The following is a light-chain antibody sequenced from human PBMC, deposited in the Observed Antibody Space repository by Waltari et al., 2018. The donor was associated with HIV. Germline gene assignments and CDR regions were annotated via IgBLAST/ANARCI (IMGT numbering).Light chain of an antibody. CDR1: SSEVGGYNY. CDR2: EVS. Sequence: QSALTQPASVSGSPGQSITISCTGTSSEVGGYNYVSWYQQHQGQAPKLLISEVSNRPSGISNRFSGSKSGNTASLTISGLQTEDEADYYCSSYTTSTTPVLFGGGTKLTVV. CDR3: SSYTTSTTPVL. V-gene: IGLV2-14*01. J-gene: IGLJ2*01.